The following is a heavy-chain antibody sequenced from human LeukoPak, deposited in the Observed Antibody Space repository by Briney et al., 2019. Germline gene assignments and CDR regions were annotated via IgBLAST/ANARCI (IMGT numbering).Heavy chain of an antibody. D-gene: IGHD3-22*01. CDR3: ARDYFPTYYYDSSGYHYYYGMDV. J-gene: IGHJ6*02. V-gene: IGHV1-46*01. CDR1: GYTFTIYY. CDR2: INPSGGST. Sequence: ASVTVSFKASGYTFTIYYMHWVRQAPGQGIEWMGVINPSGGSTSYAQKFQGRVTITRDTSTSTVYMELSSLRSEDTAVYFCARDYFPTYYYDSSGYHYYYGMDVWGQGTTVTVSS.